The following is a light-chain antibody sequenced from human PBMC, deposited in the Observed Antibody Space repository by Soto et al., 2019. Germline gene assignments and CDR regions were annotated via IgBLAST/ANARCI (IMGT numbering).Light chain of an antibody. CDR1: QSVGSL. CDR2: DAS. V-gene: IGKV3-11*01. CDR3: QQRTNWLWT. J-gene: IGKJ1*01. Sequence: EIVLTQSPGTLSLSRGERAILSCMASQSVGSLLAWYQHNPGQSPRLLIFDASYRAAGIPARFRGSGSGTDLNLTIDSLEPEDFAVYYCQQRTNWLWTFGPGTQGGYQ.